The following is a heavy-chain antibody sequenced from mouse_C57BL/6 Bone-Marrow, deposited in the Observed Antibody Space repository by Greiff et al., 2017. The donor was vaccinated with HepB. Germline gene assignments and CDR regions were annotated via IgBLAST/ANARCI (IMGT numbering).Heavy chain of an antibody. CDR2: IYPVSGET. D-gene: IGHD1-1*02. V-gene: IGHV1-11*01. CDR1: GYTFTDHI. Sequence: QVHVKHSGAELASPGASVTLSCKASGYTFTDHIMNWVNKRPGQGLEWIGRIYPVSGETNYNQKFMGKATFSVDRSSSTVYMVLNSLTSEDPAVYYFFYCIYWWFYAMDYWGQGTSVTGSS. CDR3: FYCIYWWFYAMDY. J-gene: IGHJ4*01.